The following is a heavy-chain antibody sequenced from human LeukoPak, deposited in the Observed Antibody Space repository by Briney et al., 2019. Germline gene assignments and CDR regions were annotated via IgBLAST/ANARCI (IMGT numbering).Heavy chain of an antibody. V-gene: IGHV3-23*01. J-gene: IGHJ4*02. CDR1: GFTFSSYA. Sequence: GGSLRLSCAASGFTFSSYAMSWVRQAPGKGLEWVSAISGSGGSTYYADSVKGRFTISRDNAKNTLYLQMNSLRAEDTAVYYCARDYSFGRADLQWGQGTLVTVSS. D-gene: IGHD3-16*01. CDR2: ISGSGGST. CDR3: ARDYSFGRADLQ.